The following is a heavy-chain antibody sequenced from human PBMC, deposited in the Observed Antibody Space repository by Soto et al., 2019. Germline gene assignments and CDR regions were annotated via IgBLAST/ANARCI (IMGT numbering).Heavy chain of an antibody. J-gene: IGHJ3*02. CDR3: ARGHEYGGNSDAFDI. D-gene: IGHD4-17*01. V-gene: IGHV1-69*08. Sequence: GASVKVSCKASGGTFSSYTISCVRQAPGQGLEWMGRILPIFGTADYAQKFQDRVTITADKSTNTAYMELRSLFSEDTAVYYCARGHEYGGNSDAFDIWGQGTVVTVSS. CDR2: ILPIFGTA. CDR1: GGTFSSYT.